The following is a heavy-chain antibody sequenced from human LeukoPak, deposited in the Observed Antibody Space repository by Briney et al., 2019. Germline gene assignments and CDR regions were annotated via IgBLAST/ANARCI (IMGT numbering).Heavy chain of an antibody. D-gene: IGHD3-10*01. J-gene: IGHJ4*02. CDR2: ISAYDGNT. V-gene: IGHV1-18*01. CDR1: GYTFTSYG. Sequence: ASVKVFCKASGYTFTSYGISWERQAPGQGLEWMGWISAYDGNTNYAQKLQGRVTMTTDTSTSTAYMELRSLRSDDTAVYYCARAGSLITMVRGADYWGQGTLVTVSS. CDR3: ARAGSLITMVRGADY.